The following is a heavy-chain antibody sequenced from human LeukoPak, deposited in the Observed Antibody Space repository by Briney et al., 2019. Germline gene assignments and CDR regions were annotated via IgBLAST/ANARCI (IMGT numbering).Heavy chain of an antibody. CDR1: GFTFSSYA. V-gene: IGHV3-30*04. J-gene: IGHJ3*02. D-gene: IGHD3-16*01. CDR3: ARDGLGESDAFDI. Sequence: PGGSLRLSCAASGFTFSSYAMHWVRQAPGKGLEWVAVISYDGSNKYYADSVKGRFTISRDNSKNTLYLQMNSLRAEDTAVYYCARDGLGESDAFDIWGQGTMVTVSS. CDR2: ISYDGSNK.